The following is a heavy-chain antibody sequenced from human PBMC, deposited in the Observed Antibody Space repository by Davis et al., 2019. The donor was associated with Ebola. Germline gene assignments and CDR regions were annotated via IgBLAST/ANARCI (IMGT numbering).Heavy chain of an antibody. V-gene: IGHV3-21*01. CDR3: AREEWYYGSGSYYSPYYFDY. CDR1: GFSVSSNY. Sequence: GESLKISCTASGFSVSSNYMIWVRQAPGKGLEWVSSISSSSSYIYYADSVKGRFTISRDNAKNSLYLQMNSLRAEDTAVYYCAREEWYYGSGSYYSPYYFDYWGQGTLVTVSS. J-gene: IGHJ4*02. D-gene: IGHD3-10*01. CDR2: ISSSSSYI.